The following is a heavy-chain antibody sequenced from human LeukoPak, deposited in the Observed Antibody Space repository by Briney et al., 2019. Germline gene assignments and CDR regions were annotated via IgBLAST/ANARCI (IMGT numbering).Heavy chain of an antibody. CDR1: GGTFSSYA. CDR2: IIPIFGTA. J-gene: IGHJ3*02. D-gene: IGHD2-15*01. V-gene: IGHV1-69*13. CDR3: ATVGGGSTDAFDI. Sequence: SVKVSCKASGGTFSSYAISWVRQAPGQGLEWMGGIIPIFGTANYAQKFQGRVTITADESTSTAYMELSSLRSEDTAVHYCATVGGGSTDAFDIWGQGTMVTVSS.